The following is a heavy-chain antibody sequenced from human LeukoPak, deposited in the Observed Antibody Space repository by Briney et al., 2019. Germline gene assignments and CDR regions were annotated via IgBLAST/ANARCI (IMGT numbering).Heavy chain of an antibody. Sequence: GASVKVSCKASGYTFTSYGISWVRQAPGQGLEWMGWINPYNGNTNYAQKLQGRVTMTTDTSTSTAYMELRSLRSDDTAVYYCARGAHYDFWSGDPTYYFDYWGQGTLVTVSS. V-gene: IGHV1-18*01. CDR1: GYTFTSYG. J-gene: IGHJ4*02. CDR3: ARGAHYDFWSGDPTYYFDY. CDR2: INPYNGNT. D-gene: IGHD3-3*01.